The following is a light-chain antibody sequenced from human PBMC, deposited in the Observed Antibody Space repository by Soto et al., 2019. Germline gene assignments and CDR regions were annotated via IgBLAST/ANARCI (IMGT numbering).Light chain of an antibody. V-gene: IGKV3-11*01. CDR3: QRRSNSLT. Sequence: EIVLTQSPATLSLSPGEKATPSCRASQSVSSYLAWYQQKPGQAPRLLIYDASNRATGIPARFSGSGSGTDFTLTISSLEPEDFAVYYCQRRSNSLTFGGGTKV. CDR2: DAS. CDR1: QSVSSY. J-gene: IGKJ4*01.